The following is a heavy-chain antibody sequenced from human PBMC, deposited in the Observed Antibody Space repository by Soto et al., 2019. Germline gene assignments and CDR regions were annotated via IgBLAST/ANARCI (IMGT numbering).Heavy chain of an antibody. Sequence: ASVNVSCKDSGYTFTGYYMHWVRQAPGQGLEWMGWINPNSGGTNYAQKFQGRVTMTRDTSISTAYMELSRLRSDDTAVYYCARAQKIVVVTATDYYYYGMDVWGQGTTVTVSS. V-gene: IGHV1-2*02. CDR1: GYTFTGYY. J-gene: IGHJ6*02. D-gene: IGHD2-21*02. CDR3: ARAQKIVVVTATDYYYYGMDV. CDR2: INPNSGGT.